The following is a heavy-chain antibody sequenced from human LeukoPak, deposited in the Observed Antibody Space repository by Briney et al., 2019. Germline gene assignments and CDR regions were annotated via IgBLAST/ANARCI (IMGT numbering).Heavy chain of an antibody. CDR1: GGSISSSNW. J-gene: IGHJ5*02. Sequence: SGTLSLTCAVSGGSISSSNWWSWVRQPPGKGLEWIGEIYHSGSTNYNPSLKSRVTISVDKSKNQFSLKLSSVTAADTAAYYCARVSHSSSSANWFDPWGQGTLVTVSS. D-gene: IGHD6-6*01. V-gene: IGHV4-4*02. CDR2: IYHSGST. CDR3: ARVSHSSSSANWFDP.